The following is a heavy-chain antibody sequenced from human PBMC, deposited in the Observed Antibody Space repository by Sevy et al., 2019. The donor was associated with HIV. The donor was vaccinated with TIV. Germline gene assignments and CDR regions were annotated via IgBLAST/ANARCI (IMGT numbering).Heavy chain of an antibody. J-gene: IGHJ4*02. CDR1: GFIFSRYG. V-gene: IGHV3-33*01. D-gene: IGHD2-21*02. CDR3: ARESGSDWYLDS. CDR2: IFNDGKTK. Sequence: GGSLRLSCKASGFIFSRYGVHWVRQAPGKGLEWVASIFNDGKTKYYGDPVKGPFTISRDDSKNTLYLQMDSLRAEDTAVYYCARESGSDWYLDSWGQGTLVTVSS.